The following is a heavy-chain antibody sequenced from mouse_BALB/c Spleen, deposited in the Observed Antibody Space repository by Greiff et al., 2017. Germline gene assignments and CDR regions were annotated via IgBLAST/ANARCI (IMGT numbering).Heavy chain of an antibody. CDR3: AREGPHYYAMDY. Sequence: QVQLQQSGPELVKPGASVRISCKASGYTFTSYYIHWVKQRPGQGLEWIGWIYPGNVNTKYNEKFKGKATLTADKSSSTAYMQLSSLTSEDSAVYFCAREGPHYYAMDYWGQGTSVTVSS. CDR2: IYPGNVNT. D-gene: IGHD3-3*01. J-gene: IGHJ4*01. V-gene: IGHV1S56*01. CDR1: GYTFTSYY.